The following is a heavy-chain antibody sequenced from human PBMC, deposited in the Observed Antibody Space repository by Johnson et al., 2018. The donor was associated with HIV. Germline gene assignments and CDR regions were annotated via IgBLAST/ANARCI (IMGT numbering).Heavy chain of an antibody. CDR2: ISGSGSTT. CDR1: GFTFSNNP. V-gene: IGHV3-23*04. D-gene: IGHD2-8*02. Sequence: VQLVESGGGLVQPGESLRLSCAASGFTFSNNPMSWVRQTPGKGLEWVSAISGSGSTTYYADSVKGRFTISRDNSKNTLFLQMNSLRVEDTAVYFCAKEFLIPTGGTFGFDFWGQGTMVTVSS. J-gene: IGHJ3*01. CDR3: AKEFLIPTGGTFGFDF.